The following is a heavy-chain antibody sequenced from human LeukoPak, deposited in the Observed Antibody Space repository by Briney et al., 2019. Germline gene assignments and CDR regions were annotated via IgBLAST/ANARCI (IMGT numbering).Heavy chain of an antibody. CDR1: GDSISSGDFY. J-gene: IGHJ4*02. V-gene: IGHV4-31*03. D-gene: IGHD2-2*01. Sequence: PSQTLSLTCTVSGDSISSGDFYWNWIRQHPGRGLECIGYMYSSGITYYNPSLRSRLTISVDTSKSQFSLKLSSVTAADTAVYYCARGRGEYQLLRGVGGFDYWGQGTLVTVSS. CDR2: MYSSGIT. CDR3: ARGRGEYQLLRGVGGFDY.